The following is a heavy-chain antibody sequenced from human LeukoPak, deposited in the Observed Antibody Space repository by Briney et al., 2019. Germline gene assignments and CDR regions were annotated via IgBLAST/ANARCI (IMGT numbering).Heavy chain of an antibody. V-gene: IGHV1-2*02. CDR1: RYIFTSYY. Sequence: ASVKVSCKASRYIFTSYYIHWVRQAPGQGLEWMGWINPNNGGTKFAQKFQGRVTMTSDTSISTAYMELSWLRSDDTAMYYCARDRGSSWFADYWGQGTLVTVSS. D-gene: IGHD6-13*01. CDR3: ARDRGSSWFADY. J-gene: IGHJ4*02. CDR2: INPNNGGT.